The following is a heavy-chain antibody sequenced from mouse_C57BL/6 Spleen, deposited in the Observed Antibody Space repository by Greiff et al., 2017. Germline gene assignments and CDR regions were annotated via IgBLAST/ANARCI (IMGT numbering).Heavy chain of an antibody. D-gene: IGHD1-1*01. V-gene: IGHV5-4*03. J-gene: IGHJ2*01. CDR1: GFTFSSYA. CDR2: ISDGGSYT. Sequence: EVKLVESGGGLVKPGGSLKLSCAASGFTFSSYAMSWVRQTPEKRLEWVATISDGGSYTYYPDNVKGRFTIARDNAKNNLYLQMSHLKSEDTAMYYCARDYYGSSYAYYFDYGGQGTTLTVSS. CDR3: ARDYYGSSYAYYFDY.